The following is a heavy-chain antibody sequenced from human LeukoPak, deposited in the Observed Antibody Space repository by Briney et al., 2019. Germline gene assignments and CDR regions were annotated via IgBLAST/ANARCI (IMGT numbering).Heavy chain of an antibody. CDR3: ARAGKWESPWEFDI. D-gene: IGHD1-26*01. J-gene: IGHJ3*02. CDR2: ISAYNGNT. V-gene: IGHV1-18*01. CDR1: GYTFTSYG. Sequence: ASVKVSCKASGYTFTSYGISWVRQASGQGLEWMGWISAYNGNTNYAQKLQGRVTMTTDTSTSTAYMELRSLRSDDTAVYYCARAGKWESPWEFDIWGQGTMVTVSS.